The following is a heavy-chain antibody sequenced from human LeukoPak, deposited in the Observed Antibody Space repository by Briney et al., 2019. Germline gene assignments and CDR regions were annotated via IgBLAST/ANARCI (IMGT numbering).Heavy chain of an antibody. CDR1: GGSISSYY. CDR3: ARVYCSSTSCLFDY. Sequence: SETLSLTCTVSGGSISSYYWSWIRQPAGKGLEWIGRVHTSGSTNYNPSLKSRVTMSVDTSKNRFSLKLSSVTAADTAVYYCARVYCSSTSCLFDYWGQGTLVTVSS. V-gene: IGHV4-4*07. D-gene: IGHD2-2*01. J-gene: IGHJ4*02. CDR2: VHTSGST.